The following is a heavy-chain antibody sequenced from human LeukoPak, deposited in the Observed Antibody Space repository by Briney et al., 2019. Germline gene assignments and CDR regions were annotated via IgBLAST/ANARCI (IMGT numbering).Heavy chain of an antibody. Sequence: SETVPLTCAAYGGSFSGYYLRWIRQPPGKGLEWIGEINHSGSTNYNPSLKSRVTISVDTSKNQFSLKLVSVSAADTAVYYCATVQWSRSSGLVSNGLSDYWAQGPGDTVSS. V-gene: IGHV4-34*01. D-gene: IGHD6-6*01. CDR1: GGSFSGYY. CDR3: ATVQWSRSSGLVSNGLSDY. CDR2: INHSGST. J-gene: IGHJ4*02.